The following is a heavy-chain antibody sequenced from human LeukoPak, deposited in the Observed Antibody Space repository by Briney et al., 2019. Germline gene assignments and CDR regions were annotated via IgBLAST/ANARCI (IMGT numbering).Heavy chain of an antibody. CDR1: GFTFSSHW. CDR2: IKQDGSEK. V-gene: IGHV3-7*01. Sequence: GGSLRLSCAVSGFTFSSHWMSWVRQAPGKGLDWVANIKQDGSEKYYVDSVKGRFTISRDNAKKSLFLQMNSLRAEDTAVYYCARDGEMPTIYFDYWGQGTLVTVSS. CDR3: ARDGEMPTIYFDY. D-gene: IGHD5-24*01. J-gene: IGHJ4*02.